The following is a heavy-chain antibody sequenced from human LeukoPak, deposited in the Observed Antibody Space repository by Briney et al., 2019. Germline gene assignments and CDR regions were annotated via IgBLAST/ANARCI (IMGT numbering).Heavy chain of an antibody. V-gene: IGHV3-53*01. CDR1: GFTVSSNY. Sequence: GGSLRLSCAASGFTVSSNYMSWVRQAPGKGLEWVSLIYSDGSTYYADSVKGRFSISRHNSKNTLYLQMNSLRADDTAVYYCAKDREWDDYAEYDYWGQGTLVTVSS. D-gene: IGHD4-17*01. CDR3: AKDREWDDYAEYDY. CDR2: IYSDGST. J-gene: IGHJ4*02.